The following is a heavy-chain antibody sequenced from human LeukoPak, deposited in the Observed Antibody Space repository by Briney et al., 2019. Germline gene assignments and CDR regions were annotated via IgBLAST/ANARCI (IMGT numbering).Heavy chain of an antibody. CDR3: AIFEIAAAGDYYYYGMDV. CDR2: ISGYQGST. V-gene: IGHV1-18*01. Sequence: GASVKVSCKASGYTFTNYGITWVRQAPGQGLEWMGWISGYQGSTKYAQNFQGRVTMTIDTSTSTAYMELRSLRSDDTAVYYCAIFEIAAAGDYYYYGMDVWGQGTTVTVSS. CDR1: GYTFTNYG. D-gene: IGHD6-13*01. J-gene: IGHJ6*02.